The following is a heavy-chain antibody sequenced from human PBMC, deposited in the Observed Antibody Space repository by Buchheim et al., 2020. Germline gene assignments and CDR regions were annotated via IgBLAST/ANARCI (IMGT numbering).Heavy chain of an antibody. CDR3: CRDSKYGDYFDF. J-gene: IGHJ4*02. Sequence: EVQLVDSGGGLIQPGRSLRLSCRGSGFTFGDYVLSWFRQAPGKGLEWVGLMRSKTYDEATEYAPSVKGRFTISRDDSQNIAYLQMNSLKTEDTAVYYCCRDSKYGDYFDFWGQGTL. D-gene: IGHD4-17*01. CDR2: MRSKTYDEAT. V-gene: IGHV3-49*03. CDR1: GFTFGDYV.